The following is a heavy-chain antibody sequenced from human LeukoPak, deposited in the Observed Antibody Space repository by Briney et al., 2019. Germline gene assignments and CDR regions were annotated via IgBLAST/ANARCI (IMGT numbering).Heavy chain of an antibody. CDR1: GYTFTNFD. J-gene: IGHJ4*02. V-gene: IGHV1-8*03. Sequence: ASMKVSCKASGYTFTNFDINWVRQATGQGLEWMGWMNPNTGNAGYAQKFQDRVTITWDASVSTAYMDLSSLRSEDTAVYYCARVGYSNSYDYWGQGTLVTVSS. CDR3: ARVGYSNSYDY. CDR2: MNPNTGNA. D-gene: IGHD4-11*01.